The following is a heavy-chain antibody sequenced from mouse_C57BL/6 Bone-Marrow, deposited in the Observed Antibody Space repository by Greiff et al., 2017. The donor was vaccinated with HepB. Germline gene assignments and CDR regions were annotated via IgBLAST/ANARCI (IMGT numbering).Heavy chain of an antibody. J-gene: IGHJ1*03. CDR2: IDPANGNT. D-gene: IGHD2-4*01. CDR1: GFNIKNTY. V-gene: IGHV14-3*01. Sequence: EVQLQQSVAELVRPGASVKLSCTASGFNIKNTYMHWVKQRPEQGLEWIGRIDPANGNTKYAPKFQGKATITADTSSNTAYLQLSSLTSEDTAIYYCAGGGVYYDYDEDWYFDVWGTGTTVTVSS. CDR3: AGGGVYYDYDEDWYFDV.